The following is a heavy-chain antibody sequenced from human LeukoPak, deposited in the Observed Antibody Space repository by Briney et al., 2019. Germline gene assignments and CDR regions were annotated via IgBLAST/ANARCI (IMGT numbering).Heavy chain of an antibody. D-gene: IGHD1-7*01. CDR1: GFTFTDYY. CDR3: ARARAITGTTSFDY. Sequence: PGGSLRLSCAASGFTFTDYYMSWIRQAPGEGLEWVSYISGGSGYTNYADSVTGRFTISRDNARNSLYLQMNSLRAEDPAVYYCARARAITGTTSFDYWGQGTLVTVSS. J-gene: IGHJ4*02. CDR2: ISGGSGYT. V-gene: IGHV3-11*06.